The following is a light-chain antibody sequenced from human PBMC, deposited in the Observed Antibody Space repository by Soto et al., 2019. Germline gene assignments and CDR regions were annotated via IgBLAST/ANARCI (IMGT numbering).Light chain of an antibody. CDR2: ATS. V-gene: IGKV3-20*01. J-gene: IGKJ2*01. Sequence: EIVLTQSPATLSLSPGERATLSCRASQSVTSRHLAWYQQKPGQAPRLLIFATSGRPPTIPSRFSGSGSGTDFTLTISRLEAEDFAVYFCQQYHTSPYTFGQGTRLEIK. CDR1: QSVTSRH. CDR3: QQYHTSPYT.